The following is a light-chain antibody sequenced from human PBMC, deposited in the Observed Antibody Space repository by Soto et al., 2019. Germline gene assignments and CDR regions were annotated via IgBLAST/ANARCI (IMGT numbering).Light chain of an antibody. CDR1: SSDVGGFIF. J-gene: IGLJ1*01. CDR3: VSYTTSASYV. V-gene: IGLV2-14*01. Sequence: QSALTQPASVSGSPGQSITISCTGTSSDVGGFIFVSWYQQHPGRAPKLMIYDVSNRPSGVSNRFSGSKSGNTASLTISGLRADDDADYYCVSYTTSASYVFGTGTKV. CDR2: DVS.